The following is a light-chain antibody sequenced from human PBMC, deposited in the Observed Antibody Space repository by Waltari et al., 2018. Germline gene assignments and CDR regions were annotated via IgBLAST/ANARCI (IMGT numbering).Light chain of an antibody. CDR1: SSDFGSYNY. CDR3: SSYTTSSTLV. J-gene: IGLJ3*02. Sequence: QSALTQPAPVSGSPGQSIPISCSGPSSDFGSYNYVSLYQQPPGKAPKPMIYGVTNPPSRVPKCFSGSKSGKTASLTISGLQAEDEADYYCSSYTTSSTLVFGGGTKLTVL. V-gene: IGLV2-14*01. CDR2: GVT.